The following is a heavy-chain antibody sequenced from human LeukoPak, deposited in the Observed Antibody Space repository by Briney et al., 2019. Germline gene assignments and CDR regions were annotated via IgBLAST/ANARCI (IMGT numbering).Heavy chain of an antibody. V-gene: IGHV4-31*03. CDR1: GGSISSGGYY. Sequence: SETLSLTCTVSGGSISSGGYYWSWVRQHPGKGLEWIGYIYYSGSTYYNPSLKSRVTISVDTSKNQFSLKLSSVTAADTAVYYCVRVYGSDFAHFDYWGQGTLVTVSS. CDR2: IYYSGST. J-gene: IGHJ4*02. CDR3: VRVYGSDFAHFDY. D-gene: IGHD2-21*02.